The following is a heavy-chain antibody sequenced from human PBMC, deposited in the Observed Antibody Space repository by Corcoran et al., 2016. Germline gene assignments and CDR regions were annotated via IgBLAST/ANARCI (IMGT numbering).Heavy chain of an antibody. Sequence: QVTLRESGPALVKPTQTLTLTFTFSGFSLSTSGMCVSWIRQPPGKALEWLALIDWDDDKYYSTSLKTRLTISKDTSKNQVVLTMTHMDPVDTAPYYRARIRWHTSSAEDYFDDWGQGTPVTVSS. J-gene: IGHJ4*02. CDR1: GFSLSTSGMC. D-gene: IGHD6-6*01. CDR3: ARIRWHTSSAEDYFDD. V-gene: IGHV2-70*01. CDR2: IDWDDDK.